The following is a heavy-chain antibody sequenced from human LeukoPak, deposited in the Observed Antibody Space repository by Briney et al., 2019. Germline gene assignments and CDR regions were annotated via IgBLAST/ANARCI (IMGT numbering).Heavy chain of an antibody. V-gene: IGHV3-74*01. CDR3: ARDTGYNTFDY. CDR2: IKKDGMSI. D-gene: IGHD5-24*01. Sequence: PGGALRLSCAVSGFSFSSYWMYWVRQAPGKGLLWVSRIKKDGMSITHADCVKGRFTISRDNDKNSQYMQMNSLRGEDTAVYYRARDTGYNTFDYWGQGTLVTVSS. CDR1: GFSFSSYW. J-gene: IGHJ4*02.